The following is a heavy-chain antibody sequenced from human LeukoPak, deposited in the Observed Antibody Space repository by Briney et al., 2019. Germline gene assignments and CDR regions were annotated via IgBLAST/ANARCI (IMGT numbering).Heavy chain of an antibody. CDR2: IYYSGTT. J-gene: IGHJ6*02. CDR1: GGSISSSSYY. CDR3: AREVGDYYYYGMDV. V-gene: IGHV4-39*01. D-gene: IGHD1-26*01. Sequence: PSETLSLTCTVSGGSISSSSYYWGWIRQPPGNGLEWIGSIYYSGTTYHNPSLKRRVTISVDTSKNQFSLKLSSVTAADTAVYYRAREVGDYYYYGMDVWGQGTTVTVSS.